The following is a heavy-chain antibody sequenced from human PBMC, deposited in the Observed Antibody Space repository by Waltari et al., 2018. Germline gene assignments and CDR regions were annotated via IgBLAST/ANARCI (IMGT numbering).Heavy chain of an antibody. CDR3: ARDLNPHCSGGSCYANFDY. Sequence: QVQLVQSGAEVKKPGSSVKVSCKASGGTFSSYAISWVRRAPGQGLEWMGGIIPIFGTANYAQKFQGRVTITADESTSTAYMELSSLRSEDTAVYYCARDLNPHCSGGSCYANFDYWGQGTLVTVSS. V-gene: IGHV1-69*01. J-gene: IGHJ4*02. CDR2: IIPIFGTA. D-gene: IGHD2-15*01. CDR1: GGTFSSYA.